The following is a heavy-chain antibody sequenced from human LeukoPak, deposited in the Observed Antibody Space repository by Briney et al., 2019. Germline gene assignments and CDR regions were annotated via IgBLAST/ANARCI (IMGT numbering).Heavy chain of an antibody. J-gene: IGHJ5*02. Sequence: ASVTVSCKASGYTFTGYYMHWVRQAPGQGLEWMGWINPNSGGTNCAQKFQDRVTMTRDTSISTAYTELSRLRSDDTAVYYCARNIRDGYNTGWFDPWGQGTLVTVSS. CDR2: INPNSGGT. CDR1: GYTFTGYY. CDR3: ARNIRDGYNTGWFDP. D-gene: IGHD5-24*01. V-gene: IGHV1-2*02.